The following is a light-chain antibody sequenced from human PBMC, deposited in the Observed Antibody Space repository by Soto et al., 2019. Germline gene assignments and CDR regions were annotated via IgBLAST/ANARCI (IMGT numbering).Light chain of an antibody. J-gene: IGKJ5*01. Sequence: IQMTQSPSSLSASVGDRVTITCRASQGISSALAWYQQKPGKAPKLLIYDASSLESGVPSRFSGSGSGTDFTLTISSLQPEDFATYYCQQANSFPTFGQGTRLEIK. CDR1: QGISSA. V-gene: IGKV1-13*02. CDR2: DAS. CDR3: QQANSFPT.